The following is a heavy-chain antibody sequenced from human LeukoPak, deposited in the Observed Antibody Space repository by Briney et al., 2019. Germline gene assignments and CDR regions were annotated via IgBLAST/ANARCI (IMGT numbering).Heavy chain of an antibody. CDR2: IKQDGSEK. V-gene: IGHV3-7*01. CDR1: GFTFGNYW. Sequence: GGSLRLSCAASGFTFGNYWMTWVRQAPGKGLEWVANIKQDGSEKYYVDSVKGRFSISRDNAKNSLYLQMNSLRAEDTALYYCASNWGSYPDCWGQGALVTVSA. D-gene: IGHD3-16*01. CDR3: ASNWGSYPDC. J-gene: IGHJ4*02.